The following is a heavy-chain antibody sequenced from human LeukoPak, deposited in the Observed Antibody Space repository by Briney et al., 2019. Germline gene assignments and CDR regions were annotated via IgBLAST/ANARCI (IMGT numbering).Heavy chain of an antibody. V-gene: IGHV4-31*03. Sequence: SQTLSLTCTVSGGSISSGGYYWSWIRQHPGKGLEWIGYIYYSGSTYYNPSLESRVTISVDTSKNQFSLKLSSVTAADTAVYYCARALYSGYDSPGYFDYWGQGTLVTVSS. J-gene: IGHJ4*02. CDR2: IYYSGST. D-gene: IGHD5-12*01. CDR1: GGSISSGGYY. CDR3: ARALYSGYDSPGYFDY.